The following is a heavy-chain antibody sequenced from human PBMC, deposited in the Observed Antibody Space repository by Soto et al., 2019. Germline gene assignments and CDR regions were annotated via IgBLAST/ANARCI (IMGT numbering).Heavy chain of an antibody. D-gene: IGHD6-19*01. CDR1: GFTFSNYA. Sequence: PGGSLRLSCTASGFTFSNYAMSWVRQAPGKGLEWVSAITGSGASTLYADTVKGRFTISRDNSNNTVHLQMNSLRAEDTAIYYCAKGKTSGWYYFDYWGQGALVTVSS. J-gene: IGHJ4*02. CDR3: AKGKTSGWYYFDY. CDR2: ITGSGAST. V-gene: IGHV3-23*01.